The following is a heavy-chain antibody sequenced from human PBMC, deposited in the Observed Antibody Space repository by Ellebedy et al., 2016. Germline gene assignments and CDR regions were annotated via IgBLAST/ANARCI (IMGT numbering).Heavy chain of an antibody. CDR2: INSDGSST. J-gene: IGHJ6*02. Sequence: GGSLRLXXAASGFTFSSYWMHWVRQAPGKGLVWVSRINSDGSSTSYADSVKGRFTISRDNAKNTLYLQMNSLRAEDTAVYYCARDLCGGDCFYYYYGMDVWGQGTTVTVSS. CDR1: GFTFSSYW. V-gene: IGHV3-74*01. CDR3: ARDLCGGDCFYYYYGMDV. D-gene: IGHD2-21*02.